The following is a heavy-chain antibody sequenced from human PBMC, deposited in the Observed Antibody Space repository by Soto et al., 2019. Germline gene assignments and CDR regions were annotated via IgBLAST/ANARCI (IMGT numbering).Heavy chain of an antibody. J-gene: IGHJ6*02. D-gene: IGHD6-13*01. CDR1: GGSISSGGYY. Sequence: SETLSLTCTVSGGSISSGGYYWSWIRQHPGKGLEWIGYIYYSGSTYYNPSLKSRVTISVDTSKNQFSLKLSSVTAADTAVYYCARDTGDSSSWYVGYYYGMDVWGQGTTVTVS. V-gene: IGHV4-31*03. CDR2: IYYSGST. CDR3: ARDTGDSSSWYVGYYYGMDV.